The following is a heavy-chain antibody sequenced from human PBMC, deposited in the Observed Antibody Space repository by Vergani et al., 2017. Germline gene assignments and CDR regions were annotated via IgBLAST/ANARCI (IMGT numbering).Heavy chain of an antibody. Sequence: QVQLQESGPGLVKPSQTLSLTCTVSGGSISSGSYYWSWIRQPAGKGLEWIGRIYTSGSTNYNPSLKSRVTISVDTSKNQFSLKLSSVTAADTAVYYCARSVAGNFDYWGQGTLVTVSS. V-gene: IGHV4-61*02. CDR1: GGSISSGSYY. CDR3: ARSVAGNFDY. J-gene: IGHJ4*02. CDR2: IYTSGST. D-gene: IGHD6-19*01.